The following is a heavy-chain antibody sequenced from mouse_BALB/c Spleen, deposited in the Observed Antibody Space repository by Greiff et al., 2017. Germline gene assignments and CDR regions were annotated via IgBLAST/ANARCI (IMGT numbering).Heavy chain of an antibody. J-gene: IGHJ4*01. V-gene: IGHV5-12-2*01. D-gene: IGHD1-1*01. CDR2: ISNGGGST. CDR1: GFTFSSYT. Sequence: EVKLMESGGGLVQPGGSLKLSCAASGFTFSSYTMSWVRQTPEKRLEWVAYISNGGGSTYYPDTVKGRFTISRDNAKNTLYLQMSSLKSEDTAMYYCARLLLLRAGAMDYWGQGTSVTVSS. CDR3: ARLLLLRAGAMDY.